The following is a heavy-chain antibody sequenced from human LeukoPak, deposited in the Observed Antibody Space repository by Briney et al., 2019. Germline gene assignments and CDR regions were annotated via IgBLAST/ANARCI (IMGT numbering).Heavy chain of an antibody. CDR2: ISAYNGNT. V-gene: IGHV1-18*04. J-gene: IGHJ4*02. CDR3: ARASRLLRYFDWSLPNDY. D-gene: IGHD3-9*01. Sequence: ASVKVSCKASGYTFTGYYMHWVRQAPGQGLEWMGWISAYNGNTNYAQKLQGRVTMTTDTSTSTAYMELRSLRSDDTAVYYCARASRLLRYFDWSLPNDYWGQGTLVTVSS. CDR1: GYTFTGYY.